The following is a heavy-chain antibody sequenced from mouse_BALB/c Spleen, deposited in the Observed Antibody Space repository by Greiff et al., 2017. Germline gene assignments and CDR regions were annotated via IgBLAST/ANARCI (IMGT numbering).Heavy chain of an antibody. J-gene: IGHJ3*01. CDR2: ILPGRGST. V-gene: IGHV1-9*01. CDR1: GYTFSSYW. CDR3: ARYRSSYGFAY. Sequence: VQVVESGAELMKPGASVKISCKATGYTFSSYWIEWVKQRPGHGLEWIGEILPGRGSTNYNEKFKGKATFTADTSSNTAYMQLSSLTSEDSAVYYCARYRSSYGFAYWGQGTLVTVSA. D-gene: IGHD1-1*01.